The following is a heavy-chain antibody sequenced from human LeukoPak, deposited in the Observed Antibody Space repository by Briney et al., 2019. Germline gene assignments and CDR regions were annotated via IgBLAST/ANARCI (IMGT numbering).Heavy chain of an antibody. D-gene: IGHD1-1*01. V-gene: IGHV3-23*01. CDR1: GFTFSSYA. CDR3: AKTYRDDNRIDY. J-gene: IGHJ4*02. Sequence: PGASLRRSCAASGFTFSSYAMSWVRQAPGKGLEWVSAISGSGGSTYYADSVKGRFTISRDNSKNTLYLQMNSLRAEDTAVYYCAKTYRDDNRIDYWGQGTLVTVSS. CDR2: ISGSGGST.